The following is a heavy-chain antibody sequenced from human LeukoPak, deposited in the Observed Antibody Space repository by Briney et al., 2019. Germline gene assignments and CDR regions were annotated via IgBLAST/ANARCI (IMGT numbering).Heavy chain of an antibody. J-gene: IGHJ6*03. Sequence: QAGGSLRLSCAASGFTFSSYAMHWVRQAPGKGLEWVAVISYDGSNKYYADSVKGRFTISRDNSKNTLYLQMNSLRAEDTAVYYCARDGMDVRHYYYYYMDVWGKGTTVTVSS. V-gene: IGHV3-30*04. CDR3: ARDGMDVRHYYYYYMDV. CDR2: ISYDGSNK. CDR1: GFTFSSYA. D-gene: IGHD1-26*01.